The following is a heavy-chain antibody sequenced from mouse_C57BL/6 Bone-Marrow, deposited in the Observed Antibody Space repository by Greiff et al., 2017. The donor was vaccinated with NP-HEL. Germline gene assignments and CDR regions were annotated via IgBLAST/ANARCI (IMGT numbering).Heavy chain of an antibody. J-gene: IGHJ1*03. CDR3: AREGIYNDEGDWYVDV. CDR1: GYTFTDYY. CDR2: INPNNGGT. D-gene: IGHD2-4*01. Sequence: VQLQQSGPELVKPGASVKISCKASGYTFTDYYMNWVKQRHGKSLEWIGEINPNNGGTNYNQTFKGKATLTVDTSSSTAYMELSSLTAEDSAGDDWAREGIYNDEGDWYVDVWGTGTTVTVSS. V-gene: IGHV1-26*01.